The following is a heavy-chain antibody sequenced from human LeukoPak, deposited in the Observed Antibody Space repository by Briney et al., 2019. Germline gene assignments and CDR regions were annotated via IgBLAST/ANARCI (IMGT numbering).Heavy chain of an antibody. J-gene: IGHJ4*02. CDR3: ARSPPTYYYGSGPLDY. D-gene: IGHD3-10*01. CDR2: IYYSGST. Sequence: SETLSLTCTVSGGSISSYYWSWIRQPPGKGLEWIGYIYYSGSTNYNPSLKSRVTISVDTSKNQFSLKLSSVTAADTAVYYRARSPPTYYYGSGPLDYWGQGTLVTVSS. CDR1: GGSISSYY. V-gene: IGHV4-59*01.